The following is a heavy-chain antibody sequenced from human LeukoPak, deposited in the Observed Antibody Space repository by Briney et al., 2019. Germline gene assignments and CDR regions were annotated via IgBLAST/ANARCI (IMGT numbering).Heavy chain of an antibody. CDR2: IYSGGST. J-gene: IGHJ4*02. CDR1: GFTVSSNY. D-gene: IGHD4-17*01. CDR3: ARDPSAYGDPTYDFDY. Sequence: GGSLRLSCAASGFTVSSNYMSWVRQAPGKGLEWVSVIYSGGSTYYADSVKGRFTISRDNAKNSLYLQMNSLRAEDTAVYYCARDPSAYGDPTYDFDYWGQGTLVTVSS. V-gene: IGHV3-66*01.